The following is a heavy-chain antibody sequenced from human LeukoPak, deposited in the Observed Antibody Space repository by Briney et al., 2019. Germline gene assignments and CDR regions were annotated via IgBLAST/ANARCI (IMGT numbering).Heavy chain of an antibody. CDR1: GGSINTYY. CDR2: IYSRGST. CDR3: ARGFDDYDVLLGYEY. Sequence: PSETLSLTCTVSGGSINTYYWDWIRQTPGKGLEWIGYIYSRGSTNYNPSLKSRVTISVDTSKNQFSLKLTSVTAADTAVYYCARGFDDYDVLLGYEYWGQGILVTVSS. D-gene: IGHD3-9*01. V-gene: IGHV4-59*01. J-gene: IGHJ4*02.